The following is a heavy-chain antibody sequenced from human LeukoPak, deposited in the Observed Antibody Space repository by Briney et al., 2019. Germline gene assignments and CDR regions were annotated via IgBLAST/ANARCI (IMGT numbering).Heavy chain of an antibody. CDR3: AKDANEDYDSSGYYKTHFDY. CDR2: ISGTVGST. V-gene: IGHV3-23*01. Sequence: GGSLRLSCAASGFTFSSYATSWVRQAPGKGLEWVSTISGTVGSTYSADSVKGRFTISRDNSKNTVYLQMNSLRAEDTAVYYCAKDANEDYDSSGYYKTHFDYWGQGTLVTVSS. D-gene: IGHD3-22*01. J-gene: IGHJ4*02. CDR1: GFTFSSYA.